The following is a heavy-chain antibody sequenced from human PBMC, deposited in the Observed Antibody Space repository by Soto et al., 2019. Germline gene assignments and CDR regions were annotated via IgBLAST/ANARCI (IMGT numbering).Heavy chain of an antibody. D-gene: IGHD2-15*01. V-gene: IGHV1-18*01. J-gene: IGHJ5*02. Sequence: GASVKVSCKASGYTFTSYGISWVRQAPGQGLEWMGWISAYNGNTNYAQKLQGRVTMTTDTSTSTAYMELRSLRSDDTAVYYCARRFVVVAAKRAHNWFDPWGQGTLVTVSS. CDR1: GYTFTSYG. CDR3: ARRFVVVAAKRAHNWFDP. CDR2: ISAYNGNT.